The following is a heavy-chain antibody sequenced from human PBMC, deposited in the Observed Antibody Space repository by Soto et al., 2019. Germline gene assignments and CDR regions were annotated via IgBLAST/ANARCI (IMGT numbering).Heavy chain of an antibody. J-gene: IGHJ5*02. D-gene: IGHD2-15*01. CDR2: ISAYNGNT. CDR1: DYTFSSYV. Sequence: ASVKVSCKAFDYTFSSYVINWVRQAPGQGLEWMGWISAYNGNTKYAQKLQGRVTMTTDTSTNTAYMELRSLRSDDTAVYYCARDGCSGGSCFSAWFDPWGQGTLVTVSS. V-gene: IGHV1-18*01. CDR3: ARDGCSGGSCFSAWFDP.